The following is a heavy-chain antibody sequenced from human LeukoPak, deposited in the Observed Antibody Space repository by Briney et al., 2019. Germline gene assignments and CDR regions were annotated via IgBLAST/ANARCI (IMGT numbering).Heavy chain of an antibody. J-gene: IGHJ5*02. CDR3: ASGDYSKGHALS. Sequence: GASVKVSCKASGGTFSSYAISWVRQAPGQGLEWMGGIIPIFGTANYAQKFQGRVTITTDESTSTAYMELSSLRSEDTAVYFCASGDYSKGHALSWGQGTLVTVSS. D-gene: IGHD4-11*01. CDR2: IIPIFGTA. CDR1: GGTFSSYA. V-gene: IGHV1-69*05.